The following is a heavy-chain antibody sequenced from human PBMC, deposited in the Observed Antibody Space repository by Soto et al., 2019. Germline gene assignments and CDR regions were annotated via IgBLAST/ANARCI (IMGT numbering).Heavy chain of an antibody. CDR1: GFTFSSYG. J-gene: IGHJ2*01. D-gene: IGHD6-13*01. CDR3: AKGHSSSWYKWYFDL. V-gene: IGHV3-30*18. CDR2: ISYDGSNK. Sequence: QVQLVESGGGVVQPGRSLRLSCAASGFTFSSYGMHWVRQAPGKGLEWVAVISYDGSNKYYADSVKGRFTISRDNSKNPLYLQMNSLRAEDTAVYYCAKGHSSSWYKWYFDLWGRGTLVTVSS.